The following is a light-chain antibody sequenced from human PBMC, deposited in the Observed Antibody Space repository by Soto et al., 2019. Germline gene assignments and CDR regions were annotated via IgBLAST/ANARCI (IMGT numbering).Light chain of an antibody. CDR2: DND. CDR1: TSNIGNLY. Sequence: QSVLTQPPSVSAAPGQRVTISCSGSTSNIGNLYISWFQHVPGTAPKLLIYDNDHRPSGIPDRFSGSKSGTSATLGITGLQTGAEADYYCGTWHSSLRPYVFGPGTKVTAL. V-gene: IGLV1-51*01. J-gene: IGLJ1*01. CDR3: GTWHSSLRPYV.